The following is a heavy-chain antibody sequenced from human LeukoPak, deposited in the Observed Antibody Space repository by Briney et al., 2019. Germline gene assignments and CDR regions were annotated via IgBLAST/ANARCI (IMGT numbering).Heavy chain of an antibody. D-gene: IGHD1-14*01. CDR3: AKKRQTTFLHSGSFDI. V-gene: IGHV3-30-3*02. CDR1: GFTFSTYF. J-gene: IGHJ3*02. Sequence: PGGSLRLSCAASGFTFSTYFMHWVRQAPGKGLEWVADIASDGSHTFYVESVKGRFTISRDNSKNTLYFQMNSLRAEDTAVYFCAKKRQTTFLHSGSFDIWGKGTMVPVSS. CDR2: IASDGSHT.